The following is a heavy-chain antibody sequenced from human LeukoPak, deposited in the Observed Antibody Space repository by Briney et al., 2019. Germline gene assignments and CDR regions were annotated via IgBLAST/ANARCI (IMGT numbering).Heavy chain of an antibody. CDR3: ARGFRGPNFDY. CDR2: IYYSGST. J-gene: IGHJ4*02. D-gene: IGHD3-10*01. CDR1: GGSISSGPYY. Sequence: PSETLSLTCTVSGGSISSGPYYRGWIRQPPGRGLEWIGSIYYSGSTYYNPSLKSRVTISVDTSKNQFSLKLSSVTAADTAVYYCARGFRGPNFDYWGQGTLVTVSS. V-gene: IGHV4-39*01.